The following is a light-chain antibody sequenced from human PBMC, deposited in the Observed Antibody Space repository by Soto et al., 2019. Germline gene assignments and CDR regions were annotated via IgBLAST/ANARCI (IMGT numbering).Light chain of an antibody. CDR1: ESVSSSY. J-gene: IGKJ5*01. CDR3: QQYGSSPPEIT. V-gene: IGKV3-20*01. CDR2: GAS. Sequence: EIVLTQSRGTLSLSPGERATLSCRASESVSSSYLAWYQQKPGQAPRLLIYGASSRATGIPDRFSDSGSGTDFTLTISRLEPEDFAVYYCQQYGSSPPEITFGQGTRLEIK.